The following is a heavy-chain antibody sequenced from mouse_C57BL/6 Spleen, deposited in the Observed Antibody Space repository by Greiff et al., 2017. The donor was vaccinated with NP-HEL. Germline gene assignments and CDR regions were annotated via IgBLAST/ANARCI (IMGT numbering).Heavy chain of an antibody. J-gene: IGHJ1*03. D-gene: IGHD2-2*01. CDR2: ISDGGSYT. CDR3: ARDPGGGYDGWYFDV. Sequence: EVQLVESGGGLVKPGGSLKLSCAASGFTFSSYAMSWVRQTPEKRLEWVATISDGGSYTYYPDNVKGRFTISRDNAKNNLYLQMSHLKSEDTAMYYCARDPGGGYDGWYFDVWGTGTTVTVSS. V-gene: IGHV5-4*01. CDR1: GFTFSSYA.